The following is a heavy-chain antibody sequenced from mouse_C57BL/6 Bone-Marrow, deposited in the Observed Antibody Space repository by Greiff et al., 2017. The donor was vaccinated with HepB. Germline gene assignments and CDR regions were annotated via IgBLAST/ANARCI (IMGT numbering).Heavy chain of an antibody. CDR3: ARCPGPWFAY. CDR1: GYTFTSYG. J-gene: IGHJ3*01. CDR2: IYPRSGNT. V-gene: IGHV1-81*01. Sequence: VQLVESGAELARPGASVKLSCKASGYTFTSYGISWVKQRTGQGLEWIGEIYPRSGNTYYNEKFKGKATLTADKSSSTAYMELRSLTSEDSAVYFCARCPGPWFAYWGQGTLVTVSA.